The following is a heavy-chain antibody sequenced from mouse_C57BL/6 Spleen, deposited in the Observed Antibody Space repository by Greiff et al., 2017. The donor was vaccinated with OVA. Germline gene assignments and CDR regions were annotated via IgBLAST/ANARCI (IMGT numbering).Heavy chain of an antibody. V-gene: IGHV1-26*01. CDR3: ARSGDENYFDY. D-gene: IGHD3-2*02. CDR2: INPNNGGT. J-gene: IGHJ2*01. CDR1: GYTFTDYY. Sequence: VQLQQSGPELVKPGASVKISCKASGYTFTDYYMNWVKQSPGKSLEWIGDINPNNGGTSYNQKFKGKATLTVDKSSSTAYMELRSLTSEDSAVYYCARSGDENYFDYWGQGTTLTVSS.